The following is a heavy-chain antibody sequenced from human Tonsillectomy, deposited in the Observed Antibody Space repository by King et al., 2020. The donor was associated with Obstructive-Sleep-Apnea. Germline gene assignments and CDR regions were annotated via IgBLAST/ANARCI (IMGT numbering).Heavy chain of an antibody. J-gene: IGHJ4*02. Sequence: VQLVESGGGVVQPGRSLRLSCAASGVTFSSYGMHWVRQAPGKGLEWVAVISYDGSNKYYADSVKGRFTIPRDNSKNTLYLQMNSLRAEDTAVYYCARDGTYCSGGSCYSAGVNWGQGTLVTVSS. CDR1: GVTFSSYG. D-gene: IGHD2-15*01. CDR3: ARDGTYCSGGSCYSAGVN. CDR2: ISYDGSNK. V-gene: IGHV3-30*03.